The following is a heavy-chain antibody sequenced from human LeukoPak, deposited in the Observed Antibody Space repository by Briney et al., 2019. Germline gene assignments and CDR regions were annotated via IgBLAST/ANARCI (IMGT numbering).Heavy chain of an antibody. CDR1: GYTFTSYY. D-gene: IGHD3-22*01. V-gene: IGHV1-46*01. J-gene: IGHJ4*02. Sequence: ASVKVSCKASGYTFTSYYMHWVRQAPGQGLEWMGIINPSGGSTSYARKFQGRVTMTRDTSTSTVYMELSSLRSEDTAVYYCARDLTYYYDSSGYSLGYWGQGTLVTVSS. CDR3: ARDLTYYYDSSGYSLGY. CDR2: INPSGGST.